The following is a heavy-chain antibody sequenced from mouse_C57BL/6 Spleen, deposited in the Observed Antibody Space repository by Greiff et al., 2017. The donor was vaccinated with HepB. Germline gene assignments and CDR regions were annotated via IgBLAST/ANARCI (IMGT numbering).Heavy chain of an antibody. CDR2: IYPGSGST. V-gene: IGHV1-55*01. Sequence: QVQLKQSGAELVKPGASVKMSCKASGYTFTSYWITWVKQRPGQGLEWIGDIYPGSGSTNYNEKFKSKATLTVDTSSSTAYMQLSSLTSEDSAVYYCARGITTVVADWGQGTTLTVSS. J-gene: IGHJ2*01. D-gene: IGHD1-1*01. CDR3: ARGITTVVAD. CDR1: GYTFTSYW.